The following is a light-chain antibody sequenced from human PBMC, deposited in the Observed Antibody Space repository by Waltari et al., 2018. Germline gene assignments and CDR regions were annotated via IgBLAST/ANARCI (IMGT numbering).Light chain of an antibody. CDR3: MQSIHVPWT. J-gene: IGKJ1*01. CDR1: QSLRYRDGTTY. V-gene: IGKV2-30*01. Sequence: QSLRYRDGTTYLYWSQQRTGQSPRCLCYRVSKRDSGVPDRFSGSGSGSDFTQKISRVEAEDVGVYYCMQSIHVPWTFGQGTRV. CDR2: RVS.